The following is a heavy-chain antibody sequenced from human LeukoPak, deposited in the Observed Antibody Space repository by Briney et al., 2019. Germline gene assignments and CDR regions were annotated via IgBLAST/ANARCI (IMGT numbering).Heavy chain of an antibody. CDR2: INPSGGST. V-gene: IGHV1-46*01. CDR3: ARDHDYGDYGGY. Sequence: ASVKVSCKASGYTFTSYYMHWVRRAPGQGLEWMGIINPSGGSTNYAQKLQGRVTMTTNTSTSTAYMELRSLRSDDTAVYYCARDHDYGDYGGYWGQGTLVSVSS. J-gene: IGHJ4*02. D-gene: IGHD4-17*01. CDR1: GYTFTSYY.